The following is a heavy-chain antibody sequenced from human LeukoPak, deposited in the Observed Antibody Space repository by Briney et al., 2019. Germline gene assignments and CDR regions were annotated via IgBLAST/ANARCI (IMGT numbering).Heavy chain of an antibody. CDR3: ARLLPAAGYWYFDL. J-gene: IGHJ2*01. CDR1: GGSISTYY. D-gene: IGHD6-13*01. CDR2: IYYSGST. V-gene: IGHV4-59*08. Sequence: SETLSLTCTGSGGSISTYYWNWIRQPPGKGLEWIGYIYYSGSTNYNPSLMSRVTISVDTSKNQFSLKLSSVTAADTAVYYCARLLPAAGYWYFDLWGRGTLVSVSS.